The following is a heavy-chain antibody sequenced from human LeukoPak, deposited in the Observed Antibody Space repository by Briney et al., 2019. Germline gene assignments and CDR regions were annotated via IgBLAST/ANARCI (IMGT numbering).Heavy chain of an antibody. CDR3: AREGGYGSGSYYPAGWFDP. CDR1: GYSISSGYY. Sequence: SETLSLTCTVSGYSISSGYYWGWIRQPPGKGLEWIGSIYHSGSTYYNPSLKSRVTISVDTSKNQFSLKLSSVTAADTAVYHCAREGGYGSGSYYPAGWFDPWGQGTLVTVSS. CDR2: IYHSGST. V-gene: IGHV4-38-2*02. J-gene: IGHJ5*02. D-gene: IGHD3-10*01.